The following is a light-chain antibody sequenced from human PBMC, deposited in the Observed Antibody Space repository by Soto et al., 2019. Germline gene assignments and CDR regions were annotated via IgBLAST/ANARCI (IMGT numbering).Light chain of an antibody. V-gene: IGKV3-15*01. J-gene: IGKJ4*01. CDR2: GAS. Sequence: EIVMTQSPATLSVSPGETATLSCRASQSVGSAVAWYQHKPGQAPRLLIVGASIRATGVPGRFRGGGSGTDFTLTISSLQSADFAVYYYEQYDNWPSRTFGGGTVVEIK. CDR1: QSVGSA. CDR3: EQYDNWPSRT.